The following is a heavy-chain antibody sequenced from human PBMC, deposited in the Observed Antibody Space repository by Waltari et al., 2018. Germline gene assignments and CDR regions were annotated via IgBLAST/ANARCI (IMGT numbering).Heavy chain of an antibody. D-gene: IGHD2-21*02. J-gene: IGHJ4*02. CDR2: IRKDGTEE. CDR3: ARDHWYSLDL. V-gene: IGHV3-7*01. Sequence: EEPLVASGGSLVQPGGSVRLSCVASGLTFRDLWMAGVRQAPGKELEWVAKIRKDGTEEMYVDSGKGRFTISKDNTKNSVFLQMNSLRAEDTAVYYCARDHWYSLDLWGQGTLVTVSS. CDR1: GLTFRDLW.